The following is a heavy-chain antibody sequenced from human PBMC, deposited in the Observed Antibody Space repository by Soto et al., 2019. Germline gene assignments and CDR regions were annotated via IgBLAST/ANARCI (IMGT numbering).Heavy chain of an antibody. CDR1: GYTFTSYY. J-gene: IGHJ4*02. V-gene: IGHV1-46*01. Sequence: ASVKVSCKASGYTFTSYYMHWVRQAPGQGLEWMGIINPSGGSTSYAQKFQGRVTMTRDTSTSTVYMELSSLRSEDTAVYYCASRIVGATGFDYWGQGTLVTVSS. CDR2: INPSGGST. D-gene: IGHD1-26*01. CDR3: ASRIVGATGFDY.